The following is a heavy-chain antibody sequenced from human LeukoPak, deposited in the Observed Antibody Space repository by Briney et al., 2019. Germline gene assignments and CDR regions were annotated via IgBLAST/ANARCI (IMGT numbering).Heavy chain of an antibody. CDR2: ISWNSGSI. D-gene: IGHD3-16*01. Sequence: GGSLRLSCAASGFTFDDYAMHWVRQAPGKGLEWVSGISWNSGSIGYADSVKGRFTISRDNAKNSLYLQMNSLRAEDMALYYCARAPYGDNGYTAEVADYWGQGTLVTVSS. CDR1: GFTFDDYA. J-gene: IGHJ4*02. CDR3: ARAPYGDNGYTAEVADY. V-gene: IGHV3-9*03.